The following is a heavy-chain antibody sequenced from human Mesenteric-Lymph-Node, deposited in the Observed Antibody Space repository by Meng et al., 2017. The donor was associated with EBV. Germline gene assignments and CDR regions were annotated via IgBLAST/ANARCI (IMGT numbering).Heavy chain of an antibody. Sequence: VQLQHGGAGLLKPSETLSLTCAVYGGSFSGQSWSWIRQPPGKGLEWIGEINHIGSTSYNPSLKSRVTMSIDTSKNQFSLKLSSVTAADTAVYYCARGGGNYYIDYWGQGILVTVSS. V-gene: IGHV4-34*01. D-gene: IGHD1-26*01. CDR2: INHIGST. CDR3: ARGGGNYYIDY. CDR1: GGSFSGQS. J-gene: IGHJ4*02.